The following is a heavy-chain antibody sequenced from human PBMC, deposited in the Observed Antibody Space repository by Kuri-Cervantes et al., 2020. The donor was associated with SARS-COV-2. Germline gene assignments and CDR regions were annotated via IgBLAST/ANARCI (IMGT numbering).Heavy chain of an antibody. CDR3: ASGPGILWFGDDY. CDR1: GFTVSSNY. V-gene: IGHV3-53*01. CDR2: IYSGGST. Sequence: GGSLRLSCAASGFTVSSNYMSWVRQAPGKGLGWVSVIYSGGSTYYADSVKGRFAISRDNSKNTLYLQMNSLRAEDTAVYYCASGPGILWFGDDYWGQGTLVTVSS. D-gene: IGHD3-10*01. J-gene: IGHJ4*02.